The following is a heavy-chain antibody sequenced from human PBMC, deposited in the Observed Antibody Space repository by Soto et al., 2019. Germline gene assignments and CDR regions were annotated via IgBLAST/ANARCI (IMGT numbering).Heavy chain of an antibody. V-gene: IGHV3-33*01. CDR2: IWSDGNNK. CDR1: GFTFSSYG. D-gene: IGHD3-9*01. CDR3: ARVFDTYYFDS. J-gene: IGHJ4*02. Sequence: GGSLRLSCAASGFTFSSYGMHWVRQAPGKGLEWVAVIWSDGNNKYYADSVKGRFTISRGNSKKTLYLQMDSLRAEDTAVYYCARVFDTYYFDSWGQGNMVTVSS.